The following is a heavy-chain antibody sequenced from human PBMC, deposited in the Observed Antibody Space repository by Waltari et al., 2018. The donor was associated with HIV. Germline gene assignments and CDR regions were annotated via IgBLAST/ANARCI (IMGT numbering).Heavy chain of an antibody. Sequence: LVESGGGMVQPGGSLRLSCAASGFTFSSFRMNWVRQTPGKGLEWVANRNQDVTEKYYVGALKGRFSVSRDNAKNSLYLQMNSLRAEDTGVYYCARGALWSGDWYFDLWGRGTLVTVSS. CDR3: ARGALWSGDWYFDL. J-gene: IGHJ2*01. D-gene: IGHD2-21*01. CDR1: GFTFSSFR. V-gene: IGHV3-7*01. CDR2: RNQDVTEK.